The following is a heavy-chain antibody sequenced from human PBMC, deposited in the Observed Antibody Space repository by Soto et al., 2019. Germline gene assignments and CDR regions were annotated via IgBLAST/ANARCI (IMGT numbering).Heavy chain of an antibody. CDR2: IFYSGNT. CDR3: ARESEDLTSNFDY. Sequence: SETLSLTCTVSDGSISSRSNYWGWIRQPPGKGLEWIGSIFYSGNTYYNPSLKSRVTISVDTSKNQFSLKLSSVTAADTAVYYCARESEDLTSNFDYWGQGTLVTVSS. CDR1: DGSISSRSNY. V-gene: IGHV4-39*02. J-gene: IGHJ4*02.